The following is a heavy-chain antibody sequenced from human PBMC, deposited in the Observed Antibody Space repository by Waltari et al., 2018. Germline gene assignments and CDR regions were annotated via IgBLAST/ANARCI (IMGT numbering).Heavy chain of an antibody. CDR3: ARVQYQLLLHHGYNWFDP. V-gene: IGHV1-8*03. J-gene: IGHJ5*02. Sequence: QVQLVQSGAEVKKPGASVKVACKASGYTFTSHDINWVRPAHGQGLEWMGWMNPNSGNTGYAQKFQGRVTITRNTSISTAYMELSSLRSEDTAVYYCARVQYQLLLHHGYNWFDPWGQGTLVTVSS. CDR2: MNPNSGNT. CDR1: GYTFTSHD. D-gene: IGHD2-2*01.